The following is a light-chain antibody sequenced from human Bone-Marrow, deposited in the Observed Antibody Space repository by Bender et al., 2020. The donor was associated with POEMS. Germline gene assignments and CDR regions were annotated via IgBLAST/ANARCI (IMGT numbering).Light chain of an antibody. CDR1: NSDVGGYNY. Sequence: QSALTQPASVSGSPGQSITISCTGTNSDVGGYNYVSWYQQHSGKAPKLMIYDVSNRPSGVSNRFSGSKSANTASLTISGLQAEDEADYFCCSYTSTSTLVFGGGTKVTVL. CDR2: DVS. V-gene: IGLV2-14*01. J-gene: IGLJ3*02. CDR3: CSYTSTSTLV.